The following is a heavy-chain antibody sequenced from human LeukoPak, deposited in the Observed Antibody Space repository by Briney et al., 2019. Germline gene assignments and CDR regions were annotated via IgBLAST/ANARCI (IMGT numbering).Heavy chain of an antibody. J-gene: IGHJ4*02. CDR3: ASFVIYGGNSGLDY. Sequence: PSQTLSLTCAVSGGSISSGDYSWSWIRQPPGKGLEWIGYIYHSGRTFYNPSLKSRVTISVDTSKNQISLEVTSVTAADTAVYYCASFVIYGGNSGLDYWGQGTLVTVSS. D-gene: IGHD4-23*01. V-gene: IGHV4-30-2*01. CDR1: GGSISSGDYS. CDR2: IYHSGRT.